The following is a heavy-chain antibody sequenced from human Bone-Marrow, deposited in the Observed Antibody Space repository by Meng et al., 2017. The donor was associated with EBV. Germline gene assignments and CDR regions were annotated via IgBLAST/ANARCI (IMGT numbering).Heavy chain of an antibody. V-gene: IGHV4-4*02. D-gene: IGHD5-18*01. J-gene: IGHJ4*02. CDR3: ARGKGPRYGYSWAPLDF. CDR1: GCSLSSRNW. Sequence: QVAVGGLGTEMMNAWGCVNVTCQCSGCSLSSRNWGSGARAPRGQVLEWIGKISHGGSTNYKQSFQSRVTVSIDKSKKAFYLKLSSVTAADTAVYFCARGKGPRYGYSWAPLDFWGQGILVTVSS. CDR2: ISHGGST.